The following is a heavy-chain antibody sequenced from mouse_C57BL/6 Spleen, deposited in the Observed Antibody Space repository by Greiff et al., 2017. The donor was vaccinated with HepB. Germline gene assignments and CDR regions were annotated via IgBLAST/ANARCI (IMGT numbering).Heavy chain of an antibody. D-gene: IGHD2-3*01. CDR1: GFSLSTSGMG. CDR3: ARKGIYDGYHYWYFDV. V-gene: IGHV8-12*01. J-gene: IGHJ1*03. CDR2: IYWDDDK. Sequence: QVTLKVSGPGILQSSQTLSLTCSFSGFSLSTSGMGVSWIRQPSGKGLEWLAHIYWDDDKRYNPSLKSRLTISKDTSRNQVFLKITSVDTADTATYYCARKGIYDGYHYWYFDVWGTGTTVTVSS.